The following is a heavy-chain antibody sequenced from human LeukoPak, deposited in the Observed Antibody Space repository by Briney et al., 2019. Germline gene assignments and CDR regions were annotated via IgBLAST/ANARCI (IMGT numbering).Heavy chain of an antibody. J-gene: IGHJ4*02. Sequence: GGSLRLSCAASGFTVSSNYMSWVRQAPGKGLEWVSFISGGGRNAYYADSVKGHFTISRDNAKNTVYLQMNNLRVEDTALYYCVQCLASSGFQIPGLGRDWGRGTLVTVSS. CDR3: VQCLASSGFQIPGLGRD. CDR2: ISGGGRNA. D-gene: IGHD3-22*01. V-gene: IGHV3-53*01. CDR1: GFTVSSNY.